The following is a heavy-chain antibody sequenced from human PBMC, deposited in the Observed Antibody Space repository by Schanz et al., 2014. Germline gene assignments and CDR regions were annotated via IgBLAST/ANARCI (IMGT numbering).Heavy chain of an antibody. Sequence: VQLVESGGGLVQPGGSLRLSCVASGFTFSIYAMHWVRQAPGKGLEYVSAISHDGYSTYYADSVKGRFTISRDNAKNTLYLQMNSLRAEDTAVYYCARGGFGEVSYFDYWGQGTLVTVSS. J-gene: IGHJ4*02. D-gene: IGHD3-10*01. CDR2: ISHDGYST. V-gene: IGHV3-64*04. CDR3: ARGGFGEVSYFDY. CDR1: GFTFSIYA.